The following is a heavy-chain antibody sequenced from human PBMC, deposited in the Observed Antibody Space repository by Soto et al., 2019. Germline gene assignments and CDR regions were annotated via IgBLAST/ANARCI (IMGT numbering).Heavy chain of an antibody. Sequence: GGSLRLSCAASGFTVSSNYMSWVRQAPGKGLEWVSVIYSGGSTYYADSVKGRFTISRDNSKNTLYLQMNSLRAEDTAVYYCARVARTPTTVTFYYYGMDVWGQGTTVTVSS. CDR3: ARVARTPTTVTFYYYGMDV. V-gene: IGHV3-53*01. J-gene: IGHJ6*02. CDR1: GFTVSSNY. CDR2: IYSGGST. D-gene: IGHD4-17*01.